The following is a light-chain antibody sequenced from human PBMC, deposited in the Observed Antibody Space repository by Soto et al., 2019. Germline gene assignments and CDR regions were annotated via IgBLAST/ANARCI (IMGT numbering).Light chain of an antibody. V-gene: IGLV1-44*01. CDR1: SSNIGSNT. CDR2: SNN. CDR3: AAWDESLNGPV. J-gene: IGLJ2*01. Sequence: QSVLTQPPSASGTPGQRVTISCSGSSSNIGSNTVNWYQQLPGTAPKHLIYSNNQRPSGVPDRFSGSKSGTSASLAISGLQSEDEADYYCAAWDESLNGPVFGGGTKLTVL.